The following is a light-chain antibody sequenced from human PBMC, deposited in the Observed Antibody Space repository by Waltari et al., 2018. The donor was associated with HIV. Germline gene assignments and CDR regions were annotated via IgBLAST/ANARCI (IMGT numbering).Light chain of an antibody. Sequence: EILMTQFPATLSVSPGGGATLSCRASESVHSNLAWFQHKPGQAPRLLIYAASTRATGVPDRFSASGSGTDFTLTIRSLQSEDFAIYFCQQYHKRHETFGQGTKLEIK. J-gene: IGKJ2*01. CDR2: AAS. CDR3: QQYHKRHET. V-gene: IGKV3-15*01. CDR1: ESVHSN.